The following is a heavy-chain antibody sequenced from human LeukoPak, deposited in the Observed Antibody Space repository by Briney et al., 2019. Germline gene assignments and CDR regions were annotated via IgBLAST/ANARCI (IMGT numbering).Heavy chain of an antibody. D-gene: IGHD2/OR15-2a*01. CDR1: TFTFSDYA. J-gene: IGHJ4*02. V-gene: IGHV3-23*01. Sequence: GGSLRLSCTASTFTFSDYAMSWVRQAPGKRLEWVSTIHGGAEGTFYADAVKGRFTISRDNSKHTLYLQMNSLRAEDTAVYYCAKVEYDGSLPDYCGQGTLVTVSS. CDR3: AKVEYDGSLPDY. CDR2: IHGGAEGT.